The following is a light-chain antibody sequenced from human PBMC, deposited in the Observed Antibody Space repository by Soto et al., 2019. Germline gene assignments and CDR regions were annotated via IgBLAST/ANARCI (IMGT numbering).Light chain of an antibody. CDR2: EVS. Sequence: LTQPASVSGSPGQSITISCTGTNSDVGSYNLVSWYQQHPGKAPKLMIYEVSKRPSGFSNRFSGSKSGNTASLTISGLQAEDEADYYCSSSAGSSTYVFGTGTKGSVL. CDR1: NSDVGSYNL. V-gene: IGLV2-23*02. CDR3: SSSAGSSTYV. J-gene: IGLJ1*01.